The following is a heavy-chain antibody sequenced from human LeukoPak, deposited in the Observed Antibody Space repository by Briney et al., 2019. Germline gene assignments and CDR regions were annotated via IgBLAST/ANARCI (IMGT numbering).Heavy chain of an antibody. J-gene: IGHJ3*02. CDR1: GDSITSGGYY. CDR3: ARLTMVRGLDI. V-gene: IGHV4-31*03. CDR2: IYYSGST. D-gene: IGHD3-10*01. Sequence: SQTLSLTCSVSGDSITSGGYYWSWIPQFPGKGLEWIGHIYYSGSTYYNVSLQSRMTISIATSKIQFSLTLKSVSAADTAVYYCARLTMVRGLDIWGQGTTVTVSS.